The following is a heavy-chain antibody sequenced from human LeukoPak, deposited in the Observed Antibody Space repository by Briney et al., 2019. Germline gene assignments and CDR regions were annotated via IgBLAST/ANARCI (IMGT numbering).Heavy chain of an antibody. CDR2: IYYSGST. Sequence: PSETLSLTCSVSGGSISSSSYYWGWIRQPPGKGLEWIGSIYYSGSTYHNPSLRSRVTISVDTSKSQFSLKLSSVTAADTAVYYCARIPVVDDAFDIWGQGTMVTVSS. CDR3: ARIPVVDDAFDI. D-gene: IGHD4-23*01. J-gene: IGHJ3*02. V-gene: IGHV4-39*01. CDR1: GGSISSSSYY.